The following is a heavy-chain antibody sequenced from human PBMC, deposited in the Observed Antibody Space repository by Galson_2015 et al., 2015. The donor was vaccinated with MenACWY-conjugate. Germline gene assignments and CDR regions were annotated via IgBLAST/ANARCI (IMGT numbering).Heavy chain of an antibody. CDR1: GFPFYSYW. J-gene: IGHJ6*03. Sequence: LRLSCATSGFPFYSYWMTWVRQAPGKGLEWIGNIYFSENTNYNPSLKSRVTMSIDTSENQVSLKLRSVTSADTAVYYCARSPRISGLRVRYYYYYMDIWGKGTTVTVSS. D-gene: IGHD3/OR15-3a*01. V-gene: IGHV4-59*01. CDR2: IYFSENT. CDR3: ARSPRISGLRVRYYYYYMDI.